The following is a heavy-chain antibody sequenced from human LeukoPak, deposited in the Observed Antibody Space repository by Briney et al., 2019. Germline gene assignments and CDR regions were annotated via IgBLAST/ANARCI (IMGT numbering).Heavy chain of an antibody. CDR2: ISSSGSTI. CDR1: GFTFSSYE. D-gene: IGHD4-17*01. J-gene: IGHJ6*03. V-gene: IGHV3-48*03. CDR3: ARLEVNYGDYYYYYYYYMDV. Sequence: GGSLRLSCAASGFTFSSYEMNWVRQAPGKGLEWVSYISSSGSTIYYADSVKGRFTISRDNAKNSLYLQMNSLRAEDTAVYYCARLEVNYGDYYYYYYYYMDVWGKGTTVTISS.